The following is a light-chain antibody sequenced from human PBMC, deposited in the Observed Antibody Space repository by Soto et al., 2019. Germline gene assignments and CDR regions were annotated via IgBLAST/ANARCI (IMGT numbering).Light chain of an antibody. CDR1: QSVSRN. CDR2: DAS. V-gene: IGKV3-11*01. Sequence: EIVLTQSPATLSLSPGERATLSCRASQSVSRNLAWYQQKPGQAPRLLIYDASNRATGIPARFSGSGSGTDFTLTISSLEPEDFAVYYCQQRSNWPSYTFGQGTKLEIK. J-gene: IGKJ2*01. CDR3: QQRSNWPSYT.